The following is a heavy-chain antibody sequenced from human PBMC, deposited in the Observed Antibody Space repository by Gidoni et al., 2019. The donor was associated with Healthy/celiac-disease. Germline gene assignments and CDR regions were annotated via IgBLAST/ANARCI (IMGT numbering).Heavy chain of an antibody. CDR2: IYYSGGT. V-gene: IGHV4-39*01. CDR3: ARLAAITPRDWFDP. CDR1: GGSISSSSYY. Sequence: QLQLQESGPGLVKPSETLSLTCTVSGGSISSSSYYWGWIRQPPGKGLEWIGSIYYSGGTYYNPSLKSRVTISVDTSKNQFSLKLSSVTAADTAVYYCARLAAITPRDWFDPWGQGTLVTVSS. D-gene: IGHD1-20*01. J-gene: IGHJ5*02.